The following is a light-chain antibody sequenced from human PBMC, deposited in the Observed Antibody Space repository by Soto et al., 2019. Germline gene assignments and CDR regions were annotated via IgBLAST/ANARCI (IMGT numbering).Light chain of an antibody. V-gene: IGKV1-39*01. CDR3: QQSYSTPLF. Sequence: DIQMTQSPSSLSASVGDRVTITCRASQSISSYLNWYQQKPGKAPKLLIYAASSLQSGVPSRFSGSGSGTDFTLTISILQPEDFATYYCQQSYSTPLFFGGGTNVEIK. CDR1: QSISSY. CDR2: AAS. J-gene: IGKJ4*01.